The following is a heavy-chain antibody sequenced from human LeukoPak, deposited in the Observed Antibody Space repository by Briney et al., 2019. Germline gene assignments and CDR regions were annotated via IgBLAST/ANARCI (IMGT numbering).Heavy chain of an antibody. V-gene: IGHV3-48*04. CDR1: GFSFSNYN. CDR3: ARERTTIVSGTTIGAY. J-gene: IGHJ4*02. D-gene: IGHD1-7*01. Sequence: PGGSLRLSCAASGFSFSNYNMNWVRQAPGKGLEWISYISGSGDIIYYADSVKGRLTISRDNAKNLFLQMNSLRADDTAVYYCARERTTIVSGTTIGAYWGQGTLVTVSS. CDR2: ISGSGDII.